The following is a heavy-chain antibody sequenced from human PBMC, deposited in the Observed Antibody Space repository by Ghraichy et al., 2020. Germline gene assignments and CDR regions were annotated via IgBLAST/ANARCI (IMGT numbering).Heavy chain of an antibody. CDR3: ARDVWGDFGVVIMPGAFDI. V-gene: IGHV3-48*02. Sequence: GGSLRLSCAASGFTFSSYSMNWVRQAPGKGLEWVSYISSSSSTIYYADSVKGRFTISRDNAKNSLYLQMNSLRDEDTAVYYCARDVWGDFGVVIMPGAFDIWGQGTMVTVSS. D-gene: IGHD3-3*01. CDR1: GFTFSSYS. J-gene: IGHJ3*02. CDR2: ISSSSSTI.